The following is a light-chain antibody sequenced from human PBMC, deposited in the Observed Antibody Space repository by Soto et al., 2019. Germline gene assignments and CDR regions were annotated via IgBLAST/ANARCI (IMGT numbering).Light chain of an antibody. J-gene: IGLJ2*01. CDR2: EVT. Sequence: QSVLTQPASVSGSPGQSLTISCTGTSRNVGGYNFVSWYQQHPGKAPKLMIYEVTNRPSGVSNRFAGSKSGNTASLTISGLQAEDEADYYCSSYTTSGTQVFGGGTKVTVL. CDR1: SRNVGGYNF. V-gene: IGLV2-14*01. CDR3: SSYTTSGTQV.